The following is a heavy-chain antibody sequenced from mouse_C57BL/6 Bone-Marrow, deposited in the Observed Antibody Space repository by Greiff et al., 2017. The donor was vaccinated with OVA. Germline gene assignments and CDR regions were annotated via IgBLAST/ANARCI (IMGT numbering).Heavy chain of an antibody. CDR1: GFTFSSYG. V-gene: IGHV5-6*01. J-gene: IGHJ3*01. CDR2: ISSGGSYT. D-gene: IGHD1-1*01. CDR3: ARLLITTVKGAWFAY. Sequence: EVKLVESGGDLVKPGGSLKLSCAASGFTFSSYGMSWVRQTPDKRLEWVATISSGGSYTYYPDSVKGRFTISRDNAKNTLYLQMSSLKSEDTAMYYCARLLITTVKGAWFAYWGQGTLVTVSA.